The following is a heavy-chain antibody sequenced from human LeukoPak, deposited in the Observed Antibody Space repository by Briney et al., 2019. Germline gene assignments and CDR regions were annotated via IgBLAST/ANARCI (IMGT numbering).Heavy chain of an antibody. CDR3: ARGPQKPNSRRLGYCSGGSCYYLDY. Sequence: GASVKVSCKASGYTFTGYYMHWVRQAPGQGLEWMGWINPNSGGTNYAQKFQGRVTMTRNTSISTAYMELSSLRSEDTAVYYCARGPQKPNSRRLGYCSGGSCYYLDYWGQGTPVTVSS. D-gene: IGHD2-15*01. CDR2: INPNSGGT. J-gene: IGHJ4*02. V-gene: IGHV1-2*02. CDR1: GYTFTGYY.